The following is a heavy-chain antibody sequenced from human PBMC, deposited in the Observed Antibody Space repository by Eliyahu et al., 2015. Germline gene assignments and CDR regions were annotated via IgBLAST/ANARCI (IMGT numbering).Heavy chain of an antibody. CDR2: IFHSESTNYNPS. J-gene: IGHJ4*02. V-gene: IGHV4-34*12. CDR3: ALADSSGYYPDF. Sequence: QVQLQQWGAGLLKPSETLSLTCAVYGGSFSGYHWSWVRQPPGKGLEWIGEIFHSESTNYNPSNYNPSLKSRVTISADTSKNQFSLKLSSVTAADTAVYYCALADSSGYYPDFWGQGTLVTVSS. D-gene: IGHD3-22*01. CDR1: GGSFSGYH.